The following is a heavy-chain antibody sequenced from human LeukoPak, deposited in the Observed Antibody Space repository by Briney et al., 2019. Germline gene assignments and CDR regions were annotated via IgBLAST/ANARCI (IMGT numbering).Heavy chain of an antibody. CDR3: AKTPDMTMTGYWSYFDY. V-gene: IGHV3-30*02. Sequence: QPGGSLRLSCAASEFTFSSYWMSWVRQAPGKGLEWVAFIRYDGSNKYYADSVKGRFTISRDNSKNTLYLQMNSLRAEDTAVYYCAKTPDMTMTGYWSYFDYWGQGTLVTVSS. D-gene: IGHD3-9*01. CDR1: EFTFSSYW. CDR2: IRYDGSNK. J-gene: IGHJ4*02.